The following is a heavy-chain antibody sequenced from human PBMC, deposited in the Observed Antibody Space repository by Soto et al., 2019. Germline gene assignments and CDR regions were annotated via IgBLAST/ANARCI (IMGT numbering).Heavy chain of an antibody. CDR2: INAGNGDT. D-gene: IGHD6-19*01. CDR1: GFTFTTYS. Sequence: ASVKVSCKASGFTFTTYSVHWVRQAPGQRLEWMGWINAGNGDTKYSQKSKGRVTITRDTSASTAYLELSSLGSEDTAVYYCARHQPRPGKRIAVAGTIDPWGHGTLVTVSS. CDR3: ARHQPRPGKRIAVAGTIDP. V-gene: IGHV1-3*01. J-gene: IGHJ5*02.